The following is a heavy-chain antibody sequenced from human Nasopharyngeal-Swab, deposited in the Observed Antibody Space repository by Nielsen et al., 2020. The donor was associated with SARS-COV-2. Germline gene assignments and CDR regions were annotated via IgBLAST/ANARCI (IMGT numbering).Heavy chain of an antibody. CDR1: GFTFSSYA. J-gene: IGHJ6*02. V-gene: IGHV3-33*01. D-gene: IGHD2-2*01. Sequence: GGSLRLSCAASGFTFSSYAMRWVRQAPGEGLEWVALIWYIGDNKYYADSVKGRFTISRDNSKNTLYLQMNSLRAEDTAVYYCAADIVVLPAVNLGDYYALDVWGPGTTVTVSS. CDR3: AADIVVLPAVNLGDYYALDV. CDR2: IWYIGDNK.